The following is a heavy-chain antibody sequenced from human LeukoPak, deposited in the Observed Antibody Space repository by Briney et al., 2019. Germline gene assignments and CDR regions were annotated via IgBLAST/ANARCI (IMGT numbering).Heavy chain of an antibody. D-gene: IGHD3-3*01. J-gene: IGHJ3*02. CDR2: PIFGTA. Sequence: PIFGTANYAQKFQGRVTITADESTSTAYMELSSLRSEDTAVYYCARGSRFFGVVIDAFDIWGQGTMVTVSS. CDR3: ARGSRFFGVVIDAFDI. V-gene: IGHV1-69*01.